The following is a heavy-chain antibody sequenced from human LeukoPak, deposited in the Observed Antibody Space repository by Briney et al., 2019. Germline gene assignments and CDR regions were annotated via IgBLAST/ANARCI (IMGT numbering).Heavy chain of an antibody. CDR2: ISGSGGST. V-gene: IGHV3-23*01. D-gene: IGHD5-18*01. CDR1: GFTFSSYG. CDR3: ARTAMVLHHFDY. Sequence: GGSLRLSCAASGFTFSSYGMSWVRQAPGKGLEWVSAISGSGGSTYYADSVKGRFTISRDNSKNTLYLQMNSLRAEDTAVYYCARTAMVLHHFDYWGQGTLVTVSS. J-gene: IGHJ4*02.